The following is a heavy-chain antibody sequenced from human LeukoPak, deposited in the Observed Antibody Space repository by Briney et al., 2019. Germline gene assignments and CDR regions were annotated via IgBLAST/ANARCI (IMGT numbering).Heavy chain of an antibody. CDR3: ARDSDWDDAFDI. J-gene: IGHJ3*02. CDR2: INWNGGST. Sequence: PGGSLRLSCAASGFTFDDYGMSWVRQAPGKGLEWVSGINWNGGSTGYADSVKGRFTISRDNAKNSLYLQMNSLRAEDTAVYYCARDSDWDDAFDIWGQGTMVTVSS. V-gene: IGHV3-20*04. D-gene: IGHD3-9*01. CDR1: GFTFDDYG.